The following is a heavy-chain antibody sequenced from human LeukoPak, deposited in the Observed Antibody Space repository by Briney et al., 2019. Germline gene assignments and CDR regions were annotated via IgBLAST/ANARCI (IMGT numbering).Heavy chain of an antibody. CDR2: INWNSGNI. CDR1: GFTLDDYA. J-gene: IGHJ5*02. CDR3: AKGRSRGYSYGFIFP. V-gene: IGHV3-9*01. Sequence: GGSLRLSCAASGFTLDDYAMHWVRQAPGKGLEWVSGINWNSGNIGYADSVKGRFTISRDNAKNSLYLQMNSLRAEDTALYYCAKGRSRGYSYGFIFPWGQGTLVTVSS. D-gene: IGHD5-18*01.